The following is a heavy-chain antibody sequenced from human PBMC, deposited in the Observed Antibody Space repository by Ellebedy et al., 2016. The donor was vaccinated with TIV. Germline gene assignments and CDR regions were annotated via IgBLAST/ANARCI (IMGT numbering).Heavy chain of an antibody. D-gene: IGHD6-13*01. J-gene: IGHJ4*02. CDR2: IYYSGST. Sequence: SETLSLXXTVSGGSISSYYWSWIRQPPGKGLEWIGYIYYSGSTNYNPSLKSRVTISVDTSKNQFSLKLSSVTAADTAVYYCARGFVRGQQLVPALDYWGQGTLVTVSS. CDR3: ARGFVRGQQLVPALDY. V-gene: IGHV4-59*01. CDR1: GGSISSYY.